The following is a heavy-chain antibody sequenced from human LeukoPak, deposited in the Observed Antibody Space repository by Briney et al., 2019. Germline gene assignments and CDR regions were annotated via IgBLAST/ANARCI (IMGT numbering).Heavy chain of an antibody. Sequence: ASVKVSCKTFGYSFATYGIGWVRQAPGQGLEWMGWISAYNGNTSYAQELQGRVSLTTDTSTSTAYMELRSLRSDDTAVYYCMIFYESSGTEEIYWGQGTLVTVSS. D-gene: IGHD3-22*01. CDR2: ISAYNGNT. CDR1: GYSFATYG. J-gene: IGHJ4*02. V-gene: IGHV1-18*01. CDR3: MIFYESSGTEEIY.